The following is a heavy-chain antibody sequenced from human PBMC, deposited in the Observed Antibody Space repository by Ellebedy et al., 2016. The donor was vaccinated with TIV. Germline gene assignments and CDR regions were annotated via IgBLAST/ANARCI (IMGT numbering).Heavy chain of an antibody. D-gene: IGHD3-10*01. Sequence: SETLSLTXTVHGGSFLGYYWSWIRQSPGKGLQWIGEINPSGGTNYTTSLKSQLTMSIDTSKRQISLNLNSATAADTAVYYCARGRRFSASFHPMMSTFEVWGQGTTVIVSS. J-gene: IGHJ3*01. V-gene: IGHV4-34*01. CDR1: GGSFLGYY. CDR3: ARGRRFSASFHPMMSTFEV. CDR2: INPSGGT.